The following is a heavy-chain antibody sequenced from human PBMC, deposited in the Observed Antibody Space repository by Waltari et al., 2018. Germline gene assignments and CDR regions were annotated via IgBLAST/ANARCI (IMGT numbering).Heavy chain of an antibody. D-gene: IGHD3-3*02. V-gene: IGHV3-43D*04. J-gene: IGHJ2*01. CDR2: ISWDGGST. CDR1: GFTFDDYA. CDR3: AKDFSKTPPHYWYFDL. Sequence: EVQLVESGGVVVQPGGSLRLSCAASGFTFDDYAMHWVRQAPGKGLEWVSLISWDGGSTYYADSVKGRFTISRDNSKNSLYLQMNSLRAEDTALYYCAKDFSKTPPHYWYFDLWGRGTLVTVSS.